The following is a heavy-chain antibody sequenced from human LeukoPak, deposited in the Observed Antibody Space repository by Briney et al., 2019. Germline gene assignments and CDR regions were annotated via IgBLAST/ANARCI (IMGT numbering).Heavy chain of an antibody. Sequence: GGSLRLSCATSGFTFSGYEMNWVRRAPGKGLEGVSYISSSGSSIDYADSVKGRFTISRDNAKNSLYLQMNSLRAEDTAVYYCARNGLWLDNWGQETLVTVSS. CDR1: GFTFSGYE. J-gene: IGHJ5*02. D-gene: IGHD1-1*01. V-gene: IGHV3-48*03. CDR2: ISSSGSSI. CDR3: ARNGLWLDN.